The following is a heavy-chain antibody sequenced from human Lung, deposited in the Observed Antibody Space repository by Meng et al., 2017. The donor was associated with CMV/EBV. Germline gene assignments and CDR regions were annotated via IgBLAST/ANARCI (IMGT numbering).Heavy chain of an antibody. CDR1: DVSISNGTFF. CDR3: ARHLRGYSWPKSD. V-gene: IGHV4-39*01. J-gene: IGHJ4*02. Sequence: GSLRLXXTVSDVSISNGTFFWGWIRQPPGKGLEWIGSFFHSGDTYSNPSLRSRVAISVDTSKNQFSLRLSSVTATDTAVYYCARHLRGYSWPKSDWGQGTXVTVSS. D-gene: IGHD1-26*01. CDR2: FFHSGDT.